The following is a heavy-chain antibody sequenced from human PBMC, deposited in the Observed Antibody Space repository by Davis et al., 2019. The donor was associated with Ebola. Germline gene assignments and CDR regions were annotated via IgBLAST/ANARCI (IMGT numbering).Heavy chain of an antibody. CDR1: GGSISSYY. Sequence: PSETLSLTCTVSGGSISSYYWSWIRQPPGKGLEWIGYIYYSGSTNYNPSLKSRVTISVDTSKNQFSLKLSSVTAADTAVYYCARPTTVTPGLFAFDIWGQGTMVTVSS. CDR3: ARPTTVTPGLFAFDI. CDR2: IYYSGST. D-gene: IGHD4-17*01. V-gene: IGHV4-59*08. J-gene: IGHJ3*02.